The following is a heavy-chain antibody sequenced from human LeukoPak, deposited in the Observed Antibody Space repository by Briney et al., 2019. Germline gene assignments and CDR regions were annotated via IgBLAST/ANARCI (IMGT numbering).Heavy chain of an antibody. CDR1: GGSISSYY. D-gene: IGHD6-19*01. Sequence: SETLSLTCTVSGGSISSYYWSWIRQPPGKGLEWIGYIYYSGSTNYNPSLKSRVTLSVDTSKNQFSLKLSSVTAADTAVYYCATLNRPYSSGWYPIINWGQGTLVTVSS. CDR3: ATLNRPYSSGWYPIIN. CDR2: IYYSGST. J-gene: IGHJ4*02. V-gene: IGHV4-59*01.